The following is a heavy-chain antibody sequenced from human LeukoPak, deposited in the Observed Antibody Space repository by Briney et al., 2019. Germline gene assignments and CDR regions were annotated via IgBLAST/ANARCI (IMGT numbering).Heavy chain of an antibody. Sequence: PGRSLRLSCAASGFTFSSYGMHWVRQAPGKGLEWVAVISYDGSNKYYADSVKGRFTIFRDNSKNTLYLQMNSLRAEDTAVYYCAKDPYGSGYNWFDPWGQGTLVTVSS. CDR2: ISYDGSNK. V-gene: IGHV3-30*18. J-gene: IGHJ5*02. D-gene: IGHD3-10*01. CDR1: GFTFSSYG. CDR3: AKDPYGSGYNWFDP.